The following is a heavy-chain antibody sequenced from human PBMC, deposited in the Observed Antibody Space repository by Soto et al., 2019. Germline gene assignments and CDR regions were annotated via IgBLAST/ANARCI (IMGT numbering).Heavy chain of an antibody. D-gene: IGHD6-13*01. CDR2: IYPGDSDT. Sequence: GESLKISCKGSGYSFTSYWIGWVRQMPGKGLEWMGIIYPGDSDTRYSPSFQGQVTISADKSISTAYLQWSSLKASDTATYYCASHSSSAYYYYGMDVWGQGTTVTVSS. J-gene: IGHJ6*02. CDR3: ASHSSSAYYYYGMDV. CDR1: GYSFTSYW. V-gene: IGHV5-51*01.